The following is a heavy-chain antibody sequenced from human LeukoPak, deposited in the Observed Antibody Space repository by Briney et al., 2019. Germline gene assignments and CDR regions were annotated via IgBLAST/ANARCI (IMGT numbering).Heavy chain of an antibody. Sequence: PGGSLRLSCAASGFTFSNYGMNWVRQAPGKGLEWVSGISGSGFSTYSADSVKGRFTISRDNSKNTLYLQMNSLRAEDTAIYYCARDTGSGYDYFSYYFDYWGQGTLVTVS. D-gene: IGHD5-12*01. CDR1: GFTFSNYG. V-gene: IGHV3-23*01. CDR2: ISGSGFST. J-gene: IGHJ4*02. CDR3: ARDTGSGYDYFSYYFDY.